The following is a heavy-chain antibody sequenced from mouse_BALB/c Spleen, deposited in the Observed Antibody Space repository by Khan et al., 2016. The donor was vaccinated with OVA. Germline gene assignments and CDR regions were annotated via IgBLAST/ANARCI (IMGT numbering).Heavy chain of an antibody. CDR2: ISSGGST. CDR3: ARDYWFAY. Sequence: EVELVESGGGLVQPGGSLKLSYAASGFTFSNYAMSWVRQTPEKRLGWVASISSGGSTYYPDSVKGRFTISRDNARNSLYLQMSSLRSEDTAMYYCARDYWFAYWGQGTLVTVSA. J-gene: IGHJ3*01. V-gene: IGHV5-6-5*01. CDR1: GFTFSNYA.